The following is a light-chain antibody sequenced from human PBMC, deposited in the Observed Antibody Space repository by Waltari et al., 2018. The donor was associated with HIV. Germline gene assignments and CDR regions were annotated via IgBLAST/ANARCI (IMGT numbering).Light chain of an antibody. J-gene: IGLJ3*02. CDR2: EVS. CDR3: SSYTSSSTGV. CDR1: SSDVGGYNY. V-gene: IGLV2-14*01. Sequence: QSALTQPASVSGSPGQSITISCTGTSSDVGGYNYVSWYQKHPGKAPKLSIYEVSNRPSGVSNRFSGSKSGNTASLTISGLQAEDEADYYCSSYTSSSTGVFGGGTKLTVL.